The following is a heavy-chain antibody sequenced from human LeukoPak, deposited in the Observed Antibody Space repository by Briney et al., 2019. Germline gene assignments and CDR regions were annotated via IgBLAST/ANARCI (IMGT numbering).Heavy chain of an antibody. V-gene: IGHV4-34*01. D-gene: IGHD6-13*01. Sequence: SETLSLTCAVYGGSFSGYYWSWIRLPPGKGLEWIGEINHSGSTNYNPSLKSRVTISVDTSKNQFSLKLSSVTAADTAVYYCAGLAAAGTNSVDYWGQGTLVTVSS. CDR2: INHSGST. J-gene: IGHJ4*02. CDR1: GGSFSGYY. CDR3: AGLAAAGTNSVDY.